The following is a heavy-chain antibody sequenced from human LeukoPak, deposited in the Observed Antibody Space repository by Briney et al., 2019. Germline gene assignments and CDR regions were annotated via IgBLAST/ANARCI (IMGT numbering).Heavy chain of an antibody. J-gene: IGHJ6*02. D-gene: IGHD2-2*02. CDR3: ARVWYCSSTSCYSYGMDV. CDR2: ISSSSSYI. Sequence: GGSLRLSCAASGFTFSSYSMNWVRQAPGKGLEWVSSISSSSSYIYYADSVKGRFTISRDNAKNSLYLQMNSLRAEDTAVYYCARVWYCSSTSCYSYGMDVWGQGTTVTVSS. CDR1: GFTFSSYS. V-gene: IGHV3-21*01.